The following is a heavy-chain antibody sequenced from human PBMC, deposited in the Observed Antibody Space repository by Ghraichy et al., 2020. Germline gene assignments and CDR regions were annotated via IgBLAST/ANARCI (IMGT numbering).Heavy chain of an antibody. CDR1: GFTFTNAW. Sequence: GGSLRLSCAASGFTFTNAWMYWVRQAPGKGLEWVGRLKSKASGGTADYAAPVRGRFTISRDDSKNTLYLEMNSLKTEDTAVYYCTTQSGAGAGSVWGARWGQGTLVIVSS. CDR2: LKSKASGGTA. CDR3: TTQSGAGAGSVWGAR. D-gene: IGHD6-19*01. J-gene: IGHJ4*02. V-gene: IGHV3-15*01.